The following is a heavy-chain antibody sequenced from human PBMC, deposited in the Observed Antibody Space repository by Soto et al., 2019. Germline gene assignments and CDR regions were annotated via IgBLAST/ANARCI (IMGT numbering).Heavy chain of an antibody. CDR3: ARPVGAYCSSTRCYSYGMDV. J-gene: IGHJ6*02. Sequence: PGESLKISRMGSGYSFTSYWSGWVRQMPGKCLEWMGIIYPGDSDTRYSPSFQGQVTISADKSISTAYLQWSSLKASDTAMYYCARPVGAYCSSTRCYSYGMDVWGQGTTVTVSS. CDR2: IYPGDSDT. CDR1: GYSFTSYW. D-gene: IGHD2-2*02. V-gene: IGHV5-51*01.